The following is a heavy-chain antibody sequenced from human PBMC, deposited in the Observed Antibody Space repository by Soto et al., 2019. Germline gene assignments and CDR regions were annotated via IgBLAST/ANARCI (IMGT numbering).Heavy chain of an antibody. V-gene: IGHV4-39*01. J-gene: IGHJ4*02. CDR3: ASGLWLGELETLCFDY. CDR2: IYYSGST. Sequence: SETLSLTCTVSGGSISSSSYYWGWIRQPPGKGLEWIGSIYYSGSTYYNPSLKSRVTISVDTSKNQFSLKLSSVTAADTAVYYCASGLWLGELETLCFDYWGQGTLVTVS. CDR1: GGSISSSSYY. D-gene: IGHD3-10*01.